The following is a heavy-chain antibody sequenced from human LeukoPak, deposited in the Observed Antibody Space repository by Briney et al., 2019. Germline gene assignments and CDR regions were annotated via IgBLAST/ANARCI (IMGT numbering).Heavy chain of an antibody. CDR3: ARVAVAGPTGWFDS. D-gene: IGHD6-19*01. V-gene: IGHV3-30*03. J-gene: IGHJ5*01. CDR1: GFTFNTYA. Sequence: GGSLRLSCEASGFTFNTYAMHWVRQPPGKGLEWVALISYDGSDKIYTDSVKGRFSISRDNIDNVVYLQMNSLRGEDTAVYYCARVAVAGPTGWFDSWGQGTLVTVSS. CDR2: ISYDGSDK.